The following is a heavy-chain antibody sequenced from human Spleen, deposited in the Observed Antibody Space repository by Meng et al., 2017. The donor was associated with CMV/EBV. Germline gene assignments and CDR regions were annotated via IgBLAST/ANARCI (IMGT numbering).Heavy chain of an antibody. CDR3: ARDKCSGGGCYSPYWYFDL. CDR2: IYGGGTT. D-gene: IGHD2-15*01. J-gene: IGHJ2*01. CDR1: TVSRNY. Sequence: TVSRNYMSWVRQAPGKGLEWVSIIYGGGTTYYADSVKGRFTISRDDSKDTLYLQINSLRAEDTAVYYCARDKCSGGGCYSPYWYFDLWGRGTLVTVSS. V-gene: IGHV3-53*05.